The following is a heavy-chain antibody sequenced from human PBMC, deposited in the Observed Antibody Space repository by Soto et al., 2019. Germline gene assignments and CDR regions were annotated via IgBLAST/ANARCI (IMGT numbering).Heavy chain of an antibody. D-gene: IGHD1-20*01. Sequence: LRLSCAASGFTFSSYSMNWVRQAPGKGLEWVSSISSSSSYTHYADYVRGRFTISRDNSKNTLYLQMSSLRAEDTAIYYCAKDRMSYNSVWYPCDGWGQGSMGTVSS. CDR2: ISSSSSYT. J-gene: IGHJ3*01. V-gene: IGHV3-21*04. CDR3: AKDRMSYNSVWYPCDG. CDR1: GFTFSSYS.